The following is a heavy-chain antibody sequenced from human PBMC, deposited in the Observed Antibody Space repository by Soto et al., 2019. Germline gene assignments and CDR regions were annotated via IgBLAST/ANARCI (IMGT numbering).Heavy chain of an antibody. CDR3: ARDKGYCSDTSCPDFDY. CDR1: GGTLSSYT. D-gene: IGHD2-15*01. Sequence: QVQLVQSGAEVKKPGSSVKVSCKASGGTLSSYTFSWVRQAPGQGLEWMGRVIPNLGVTNYAKECQGRFTIVVNTSTRTAYMELNCLRYEDTAVYYCARDKGYCSDTSCPDFDYWGQRTLVTFSS. V-gene: IGHV1-69*08. J-gene: IGHJ4*02. CDR2: VIPNLGVT.